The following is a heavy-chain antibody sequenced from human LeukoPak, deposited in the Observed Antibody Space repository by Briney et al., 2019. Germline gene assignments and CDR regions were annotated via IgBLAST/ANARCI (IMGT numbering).Heavy chain of an antibody. J-gene: IGHJ4*02. Sequence: SETLSLTCTVSGGSISSSSYYWGWIRQPPGKGLEWIGSIYYSGSTYYNPSLKSRVTISVDTSKNQFSLNLSSVTAADTAVYYCARLRPTTIFGVVIIQHFVYWGQGTLVTVSS. CDR2: IYYSGST. CDR3: ARLRPTTIFGVVIIQHFVY. D-gene: IGHD3-3*01. CDR1: GGSISSSSYY. V-gene: IGHV4-39*01.